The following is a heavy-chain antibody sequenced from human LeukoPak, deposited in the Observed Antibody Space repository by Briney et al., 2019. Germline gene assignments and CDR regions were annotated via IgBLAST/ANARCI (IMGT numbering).Heavy chain of an antibody. V-gene: IGHV4-61*01. D-gene: IGHD4-11*01. CDR2: IYYSGST. CDR1: GYSISSGYY. CDR3: ARGGTTVTTIDI. J-gene: IGHJ3*02. Sequence: SETLSLTCTVSGYSISSGYYWGWIRQPPGKGLEWIGYIYYSGSTNYNPSLESRVTISVDTSKNQFSLKLSSVTAADTAVYYCARGGTTVTTIDIWGQGTMVTVSS.